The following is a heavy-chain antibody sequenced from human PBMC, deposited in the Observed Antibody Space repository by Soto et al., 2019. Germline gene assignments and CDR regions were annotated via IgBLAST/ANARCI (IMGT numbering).Heavy chain of an antibody. Sequence: ASVKVSCKAYGYTFTNYGISWVRQAPGQGLEWMAWISVYNGDTVYGQKFQGRVTMTTDRTTSTAYMELGSLGSDDTAVYYCARDPDDEYDFDYWGQGTLVTVSS. CDR1: GYTFTNYG. CDR2: ISVYNGDT. V-gene: IGHV1-18*01. CDR3: ARDPDDEYDFDY. J-gene: IGHJ4*02. D-gene: IGHD3-3*01.